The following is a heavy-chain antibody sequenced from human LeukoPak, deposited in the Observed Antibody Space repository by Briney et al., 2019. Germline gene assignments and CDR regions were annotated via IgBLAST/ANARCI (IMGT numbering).Heavy chain of an antibody. CDR1: GFIFSNAW. J-gene: IGHJ4*02. CDR3: TTGALRFLEWLPDY. V-gene: IGHV3-15*01. Sequence: GGSLRLSCAASGFIFSNAWMSWVRQAPGKGLEWVGRIKSKTDGGTTDYAAPVKGRFTISRDDSKNTLYLQMNSLKTEDTAVYYCTTGALRFLEWLPDYWGQGTLVTVSS. D-gene: IGHD3-3*01. CDR2: IKSKTDGGTT.